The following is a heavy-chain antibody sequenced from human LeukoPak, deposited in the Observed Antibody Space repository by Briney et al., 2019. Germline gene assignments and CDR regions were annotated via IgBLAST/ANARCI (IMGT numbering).Heavy chain of an antibody. CDR1: EYTFTSYD. CDR2: LNPNSGNT. V-gene: IGHV1-8*01. CDR3: ARVSWNYVDDYYYYMDV. J-gene: IGHJ6*03. Sequence: ASVKVSCKASEYTFTSYDINWVRQATGQGLEWMGWLNPNSGNTGYAQKLQGRVTMTRNTSISTAYMEVSNLRSEDTAAYYCARVSWNYVDDYYYYMDVWGKGTTATVSS. D-gene: IGHD1-7*01.